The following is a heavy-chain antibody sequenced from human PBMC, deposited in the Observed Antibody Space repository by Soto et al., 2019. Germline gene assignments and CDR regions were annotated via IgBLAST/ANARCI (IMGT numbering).Heavy chain of an antibody. CDR2: MNPNSGNT. V-gene: IGHV1-8*01. CDR3: ARGANWFDP. CDR1: GYTFTSYD. Sequence: ASVKVSCKASGYTFTSYDINWVRQATGQGLEWMGWMNPNSGNTGYAQKLQGRVTMTTDTSTSTAYMELRSLRSDDTAVYYCARGANWFDPWGQGTLVTVSS. J-gene: IGHJ5*02.